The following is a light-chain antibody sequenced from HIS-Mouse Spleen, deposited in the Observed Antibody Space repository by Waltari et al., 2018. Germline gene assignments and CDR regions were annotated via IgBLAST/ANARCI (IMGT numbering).Light chain of an antibody. CDR3: SSYTSSSTF. V-gene: IGLV2-14*01. CDR1: SSDVGGYNY. CDR2: EVS. Sequence: QSALTQPASVSGSPAQSITISCTGTSSDVGGYNYVSWYQQHPGKAPKLMIYEVSNRPSGVSNRFSGSKSGNTASLTISGLQAEDEADYYCSSYTSSSTFFGTGTKVTVL. J-gene: IGLJ1*01.